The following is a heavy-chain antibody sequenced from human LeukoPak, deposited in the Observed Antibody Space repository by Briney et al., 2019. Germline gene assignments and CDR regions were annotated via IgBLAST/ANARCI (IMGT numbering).Heavy chain of an antibody. V-gene: IGHV1-2*02. Sequence: ASVMVSCKASGYTFTGYYMHWVRQPPGQGLEWMGWINPNSGGTNYAQQFQGRVTMTKDTSISTAYMELSRLRSDDTAVYYCARDSAGYSSAWTYFDYWGQGALVTVSS. J-gene: IGHJ4*02. CDR1: GYTFTGYY. CDR2: INPNSGGT. CDR3: ARDSAGYSSAWTYFDY. D-gene: IGHD6-19*01.